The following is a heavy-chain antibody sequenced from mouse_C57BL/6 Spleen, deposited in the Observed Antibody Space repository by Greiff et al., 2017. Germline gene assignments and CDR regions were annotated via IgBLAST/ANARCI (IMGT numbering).Heavy chain of an antibody. CDR1: GYAFSSSW. Sequence: VQLQQSGPELVKPGASVKISCKASGYAFSSSWMNWVKQRPGKGLEWIGRIYPGAGDTNYNGKFKGKATLTADKSSSTAYMQLSSLASEDSAVYICARWGGYYRFRCAMDYWGQGTSVTVSS. CDR2: IYPGAGDT. D-gene: IGHD2-3*01. V-gene: IGHV1-82*01. CDR3: ARWGGYYRFRCAMDY. J-gene: IGHJ4*01.